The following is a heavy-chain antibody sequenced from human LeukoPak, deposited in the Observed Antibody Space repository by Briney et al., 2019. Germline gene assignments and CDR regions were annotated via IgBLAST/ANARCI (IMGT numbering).Heavy chain of an antibody. CDR3: ARGPHCDFWSGYYSYGMDV. J-gene: IGHJ6*02. D-gene: IGHD3-3*01. CDR1: GFTFSSYG. Sequence: PGGSLRLSCAASGFTFSSYGMHWVRQAPGKGLEWVAVIWYDGSNKYYADSVKGRFTISRDNSKNTLYLQMNSLRAEDTAVYYCARGPHCDFWSGYYSYGMDVWGQGTTVTVSS. V-gene: IGHV3-33*01. CDR2: IWYDGSNK.